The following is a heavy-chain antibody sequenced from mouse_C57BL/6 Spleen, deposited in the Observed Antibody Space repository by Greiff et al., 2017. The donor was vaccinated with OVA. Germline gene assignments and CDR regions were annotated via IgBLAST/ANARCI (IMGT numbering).Heavy chain of an antibody. D-gene: IGHD4-1*01. Sequence: VQLQQSGAELVRPGASVTLSCKASGYTFTDYEMHWVKQTPVHGLEWIGAIDPETGGTAYNQKFKGKAILTADKSSSTAYMELRSLTSEDSAVYYCTRGETGTDFDYWGQGTTLTVAS. V-gene: IGHV1-15*01. CDR2: IDPETGGT. CDR3: TRGETGTDFDY. J-gene: IGHJ2*01. CDR1: GYTFTDYE.